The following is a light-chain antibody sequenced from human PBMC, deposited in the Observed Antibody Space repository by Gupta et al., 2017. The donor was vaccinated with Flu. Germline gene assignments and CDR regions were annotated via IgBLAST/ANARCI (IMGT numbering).Light chain of an antibody. CDR2: EVN. J-gene: IGLJ1*01. V-gene: IGLV2-14*01. CDR1: SNSVGRYYF. CDR3: FSDSSSTSRV. Sequence: ITISCTVTSNSVGRYYFVSCYQQQSGKAPNLLIYEVNKRPSGISTRFSDSKSGNTASLTISGPQAGDEAVYFCFSDSSSTSRVFGSGTQVTVL.